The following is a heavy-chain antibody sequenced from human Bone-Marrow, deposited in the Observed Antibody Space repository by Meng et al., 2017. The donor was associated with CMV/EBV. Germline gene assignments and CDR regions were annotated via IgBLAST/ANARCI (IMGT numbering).Heavy chain of an antibody. CDR3: ARETGIFGWTRPERGIDY. V-gene: IGHV4-59*01. Sequence: GSLRLSCNVSGDSISNYYWSWIRQPPGKGLEWIGYIYYSGSTNYSPSLKSRVTISVDTSKNQFSLKLSSVTAADTAVYYCARETGIFGWTRPERGIDYWGQGTLVTVSS. J-gene: IGHJ4*02. D-gene: IGHD3-10*01. CDR2: IYYSGST. CDR1: GDSISNYY.